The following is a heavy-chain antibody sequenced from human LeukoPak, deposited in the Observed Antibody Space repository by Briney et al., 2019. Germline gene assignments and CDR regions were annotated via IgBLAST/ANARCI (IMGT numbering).Heavy chain of an antibody. V-gene: IGHV4-59*13. Sequence: SETLSLTCTVSGGSISSYYWSWIRQPPGKGLEWIGYIYYSGSTNYNPSLKSRVTISVDTSKNQFSLKLSSVTAADTAVYYRARHRATYCSSTSCQTRSGFDYWGQGTLVTVSS. CDR2: IYYSGST. CDR3: ARHRATYCSSTSCQTRSGFDY. J-gene: IGHJ4*02. D-gene: IGHD2-2*01. CDR1: GGSISSYY.